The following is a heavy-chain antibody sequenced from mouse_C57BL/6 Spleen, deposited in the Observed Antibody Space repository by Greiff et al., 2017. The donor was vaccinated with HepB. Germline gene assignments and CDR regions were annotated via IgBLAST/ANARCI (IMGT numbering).Heavy chain of an antibody. CDR1: GYTFTSYW. CDR3: ARKLGRDYFDY. Sequence: QVQLQQSGAELVKPGASVKLSCKASGYTFTSYWMQWVKQRPGQGLEWIGEIDPSDSYTNYNQKFKGKATLTVDTSSSTAYMQLSSLTSEDSAVYYCARKLGRDYFDYWGQGTTLTVSS. D-gene: IGHD4-1*01. CDR2: IDPSDSYT. J-gene: IGHJ2*01. V-gene: IGHV1-50*01.